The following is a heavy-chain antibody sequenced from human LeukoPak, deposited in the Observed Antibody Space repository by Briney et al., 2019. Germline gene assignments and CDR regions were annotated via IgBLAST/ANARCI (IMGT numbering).Heavy chain of an antibody. V-gene: IGHV4-59*08. CDR1: GGSISSYY. CDR3: ARVFTIFGVVGVD. J-gene: IGHJ4*02. Sequence: YPSETLSLTCTVSGGSISSYYWSWIRQPPGKGLEWIGYIYYSGSTNYNPSLKSRVTISVDTSKNQFSLKLSSVTAADTAVYYCARVFTIFGVVGVDWGQGTLVTVSS. CDR2: IYYSGST. D-gene: IGHD3-3*01.